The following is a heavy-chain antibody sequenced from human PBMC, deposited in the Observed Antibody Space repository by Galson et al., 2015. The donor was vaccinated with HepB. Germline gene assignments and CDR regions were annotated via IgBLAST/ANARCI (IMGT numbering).Heavy chain of an antibody. V-gene: IGHV1-8*01. CDR1: KYTFTNYD. J-gene: IGHJ4*02. Sequence: SVKVSCKASKYTFTNYDINWVRQSTGQGLEWMGWVNPTNGDTNYAQNFQGRVTMTRNTPISTAYMELSSLRPEDTAIYYCATRGGGRGFDFWGQGTLVTVSS. CDR2: VNPTNGDT. D-gene: IGHD3-16*01. CDR3: ATRGGGRGFDF.